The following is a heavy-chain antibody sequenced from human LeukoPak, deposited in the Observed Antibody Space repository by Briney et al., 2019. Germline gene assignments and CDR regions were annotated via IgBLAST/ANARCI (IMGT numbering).Heavy chain of an antibody. Sequence: GGSLRLSCAASGFTFTNYAMSWVRQTAGKGLEWVSSTSRYGEVTFYADSVKGRSTISRDNSKSTLYLQMNSLRVDDTAIYYCARDAGNSSGWNDFDYWGQGTLVTVSS. V-gene: IGHV3-23*01. CDR2: TSRYGEVT. D-gene: IGHD6-19*01. CDR3: ARDAGNSSGWNDFDY. CDR1: GFTFTNYA. J-gene: IGHJ4*02.